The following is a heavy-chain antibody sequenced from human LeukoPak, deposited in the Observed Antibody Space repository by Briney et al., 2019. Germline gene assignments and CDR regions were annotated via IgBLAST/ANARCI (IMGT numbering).Heavy chain of an antibody. J-gene: IGHJ6*03. CDR3: ARHVNYDSSGQPIGQYYYYYYMDV. Sequence: GESLKISCKGSGYSFTTYWIGWVRQMPGKGLEWMGIIYPGDSDTRYSPSFQGQVTISADKSISTAYLQWSSLKASDTAMYYCARHVNYDSSGQPIGQYYYYYYMDVWGKGTTVTVSS. CDR2: IYPGDSDT. CDR1: GYSFTTYW. D-gene: IGHD3-22*01. V-gene: IGHV5-51*01.